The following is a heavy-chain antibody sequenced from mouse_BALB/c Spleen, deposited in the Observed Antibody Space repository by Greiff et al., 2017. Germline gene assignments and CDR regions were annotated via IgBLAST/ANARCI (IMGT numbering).Heavy chain of an antibody. Sequence: VQLQQSGPELVKPGASVKMSCKASGYSFTGYTMNWVKQSHGKNLEWIGLINPYNGGTSYNQKFKGKATLTVDKSSSTAYMELLSLTSEDSAVYYSAIREITAKLADYYPMDYGGQGTSVTVAS. CDR3: AIREITAKLADYYPMDY. CDR2: INPYNGGT. CDR1: GYSFTGYT. V-gene: IGHV1-18*01. D-gene: IGHD2-4*01. J-gene: IGHJ4*01.